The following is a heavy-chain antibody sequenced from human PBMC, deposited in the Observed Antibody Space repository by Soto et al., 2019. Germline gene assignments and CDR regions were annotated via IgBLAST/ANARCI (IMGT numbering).Heavy chain of an antibody. CDR3: ARSRYNDY. J-gene: IGHJ4*02. Sequence: EVPLVESGGGLVQPGGSLRLSCAASGFTFSTYSMNWVRQAPGKGLEWLSYISSSGTSISYRDSVRGRFTISRDNVKNSLYLQIDSLGAEDTAVYYCARSRYNDYWGQGTLVTVSS. V-gene: IGHV3-48*01. CDR1: GFTFSTYS. D-gene: IGHD5-18*01. CDR2: ISSSGTSI.